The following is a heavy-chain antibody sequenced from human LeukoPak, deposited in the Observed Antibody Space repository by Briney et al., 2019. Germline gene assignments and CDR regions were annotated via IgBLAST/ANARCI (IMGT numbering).Heavy chain of an antibody. D-gene: IGHD2-15*01. V-gene: IGHV1-18*01. J-gene: IGHJ5*02. CDR1: GYTFTSYG. CDR3: ARIGGSAAASPLAFDP. Sequence: GASVKVSCKASGYTFTSYGISWVRQAPGQGLEWMGWINPNNGATKYIQRFQGWVTMTRDTSMSTAYMELSSLKSDDTAVYYCARIGGSAAASPLAFDPWGQGTLVTVSS. CDR2: INPNNGAT.